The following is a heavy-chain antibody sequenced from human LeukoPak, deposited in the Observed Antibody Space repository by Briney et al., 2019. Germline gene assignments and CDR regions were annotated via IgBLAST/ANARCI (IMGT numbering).Heavy chain of an antibody. Sequence: PRGSLRLSCAASGFTFSNYWMSWVRQAPGKGLEWVANIKQDGSEKYYVNSVKGRFTISRDNAKNSLYLQMNSLRAEDTAIYYCAREDDWNYEDYWGQGTLVTVSS. D-gene: IGHD1-7*01. CDR2: IKQDGSEK. J-gene: IGHJ4*02. V-gene: IGHV3-7*01. CDR3: AREDDWNYEDY. CDR1: GFTFSNYW.